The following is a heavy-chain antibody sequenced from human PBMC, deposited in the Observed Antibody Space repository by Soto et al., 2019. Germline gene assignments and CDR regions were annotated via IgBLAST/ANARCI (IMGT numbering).Heavy chain of an antibody. D-gene: IGHD3-22*01. CDR2: INSDESST. CDR1: GFTISSYW. V-gene: IGHV3-74*01. J-gene: IGHJ3*02. Sequence: GGSLRLSCAASGFTISSYWMHWVRQAPGKGLVWVSRINSDESSTDYADSVKGRFTISRDNSRNTLYLQMGSLRAEDMAVYYCARGLPITMIVVVTVAFDISGQGTMVTVSS. CDR3: ARGLPITMIVVVTVAFDI.